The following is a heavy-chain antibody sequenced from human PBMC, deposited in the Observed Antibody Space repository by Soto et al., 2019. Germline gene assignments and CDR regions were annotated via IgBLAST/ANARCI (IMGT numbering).Heavy chain of an antibody. CDR2: INHSGST. CDR3: AREVPSRYFDL. J-gene: IGHJ2*01. Sequence: QVRLQQWGAGLLKPSETLPLTCAVYGGSFSDYYWSWIRQPPGKGLEWIGEINHSGSTNYNPSLKSRVTISVDTSKNQFSLNLNSVTAADTAVYYCAREVPSRYFDLWGRGTPVTVSS. D-gene: IGHD3-10*01. CDR1: GGSFSDYY. V-gene: IGHV4-34*01.